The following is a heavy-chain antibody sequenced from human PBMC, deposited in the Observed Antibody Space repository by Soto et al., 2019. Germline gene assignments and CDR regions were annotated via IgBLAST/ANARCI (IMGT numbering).Heavy chain of an antibody. CDR3: AKRDDSGGSRATAFDN. CDR2: ISGSGGNT. J-gene: IGHJ4*01. Sequence: PGGSLRLSCAASGFTFSSYAMTWVRQAPGKGLEWVSAISGSGGNTYYADSVKGRFTISRDNSKNTLFFQMNSLRVEDTAIYYCAKRDDSGGSRATAFDNWSPENLLTVSS. CDR1: GFTFSSYA. D-gene: IGHD3-22*01. V-gene: IGHV3-23*01.